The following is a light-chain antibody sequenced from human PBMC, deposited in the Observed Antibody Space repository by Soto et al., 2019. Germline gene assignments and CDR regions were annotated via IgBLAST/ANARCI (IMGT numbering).Light chain of an antibody. J-gene: IGKJ1*01. CDR3: HQYDNWPLTWT. CDR2: GAS. V-gene: IGKV3-15*01. Sequence: EIVMTQSPATLSVSPGGRATLSCRASQSISDTLAWYQQKPGQAPRLLIHGASTRAPGFPARFSGSGSGTDFTLTISSLQSEDFAVYYCHQYDNWPLTWTFAQGTKVDIK. CDR1: QSISDT.